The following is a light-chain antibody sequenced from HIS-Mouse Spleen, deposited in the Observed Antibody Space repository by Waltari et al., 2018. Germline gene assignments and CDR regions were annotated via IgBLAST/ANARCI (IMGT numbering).Light chain of an antibody. CDR2: EDS. CDR1: ALPKKY. J-gene: IGLJ3*02. V-gene: IGLV3-10*01. Sequence: SYELTQPPSVSVSPGQTARITCPGDALPKKYPYWYQQQSGPAPVLVNYEDSQRPSGIPERFSGSSSGTMATLTISGAQVEDEADYYCYSTDSSGNHRRVFGGGTKLTVL. CDR3: YSTDSSGNHRRV.